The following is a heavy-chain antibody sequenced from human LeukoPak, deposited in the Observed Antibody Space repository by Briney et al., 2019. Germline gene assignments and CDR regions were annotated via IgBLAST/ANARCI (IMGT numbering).Heavy chain of an antibody. D-gene: IGHD3-10*01. CDR1: GFTFSSYD. CDR2: IGTAGDT. CDR3: ARGLTMVRGVISDAFGV. J-gene: IGHJ3*01. V-gene: IGHV3-13*01. Sequence: GGSLRLSCAASGFTFSSYDMHWVRQATGKGLEWVSAIGTAGDTYYPGSVKGRFTISRENAKNSLYLQMNSLRAGDTAVYYCARGLTMVRGVISDAFGVWGQGTMVTVSS.